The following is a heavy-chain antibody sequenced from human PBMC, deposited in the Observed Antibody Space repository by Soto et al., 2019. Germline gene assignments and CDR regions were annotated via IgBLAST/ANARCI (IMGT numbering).Heavy chain of an antibody. V-gene: IGHV3-23*01. CDR2: ITGSGGST. J-gene: IGHJ4*02. CDR3: EIPSVNRIRGEPPDF. CDR1: GIIFSTFA. D-gene: IGHD3-10*01. Sequence: QPGGSLRLSCTASGIIFSTFAMSWVRQAPGKGLEWVSGITGSGGSTNYADSVKGRFTISRDNSQNTLYLQMNSMRAEDTAKYYCEIPSVNRIRGEPPDFWGQGTLVTVSS.